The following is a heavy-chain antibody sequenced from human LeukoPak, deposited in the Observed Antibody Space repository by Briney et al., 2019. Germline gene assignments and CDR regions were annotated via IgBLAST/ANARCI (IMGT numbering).Heavy chain of an antibody. V-gene: IGHV1-18*01. Sequence: VKVSCKASGYTFTSYGISWVRQAPGQGLEWMGWISAYNGNTNYAQKLQGRVTMTTDTSTSTAYMELRSLRSDDTTVYYCARLETLWFGSWDFCWFDPWGQGTLVTVSS. D-gene: IGHD3-10*01. CDR1: GYTFTSYG. CDR2: ISAYNGNT. J-gene: IGHJ5*02. CDR3: ARLETLWFGSWDFCWFDP.